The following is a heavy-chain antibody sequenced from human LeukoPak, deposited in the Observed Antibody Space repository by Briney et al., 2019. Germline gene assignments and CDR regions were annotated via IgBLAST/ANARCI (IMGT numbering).Heavy chain of an antibody. J-gene: IGHJ4*02. D-gene: IGHD1-26*01. CDR2: FDPEDGET. V-gene: IGHV1-24*01. CDR1: GYTFTSYG. CDR3: ATGGSYEYYFDY. Sequence: GASVKVSCKASGYTFTSYGISWVRQAPGKGLEWMGGFDPEDGETIYAQKFQGRVTMTEDTSTDTAYMELSSLRSEDTAVYYCATGGSYEYYFDYWGQGTLVTVSS.